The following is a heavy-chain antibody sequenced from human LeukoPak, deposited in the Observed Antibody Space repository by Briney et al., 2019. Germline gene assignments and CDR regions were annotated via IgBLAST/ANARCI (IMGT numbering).Heavy chain of an antibody. V-gene: IGHV1-18*01. J-gene: IGHJ3*02. Sequence: ASVKVTCKASGYTFTSYGISRVRQAPGQGLERMGWISAYNGNTNYAQKLQGRVTMTTDTSTSTAYMELRSLRSDDTAVYYCARVVGATGAFDIWGQGTMVTVSS. CDR3: ARVVGATGAFDI. CDR2: ISAYNGNT. D-gene: IGHD1-26*01. CDR1: GYTFTSYG.